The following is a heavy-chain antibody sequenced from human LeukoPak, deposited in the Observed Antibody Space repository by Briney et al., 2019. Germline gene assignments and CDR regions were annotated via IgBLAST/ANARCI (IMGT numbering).Heavy chain of an antibody. Sequence: PSQTLSLTCTVSGGSISSGSYYWSWIRQPAGKGLEWIGRIHTSGSTNYNHSLKSRVTISVDTSKNQFSLKLSSVTAADTAVYYCARAGYNWNDEAFDIWGQGTMVTDSS. CDR3: ARAGYNWNDEAFDI. J-gene: IGHJ3*02. V-gene: IGHV4-61*02. D-gene: IGHD1-1*01. CDR2: IHTSGST. CDR1: GGSISSGSYY.